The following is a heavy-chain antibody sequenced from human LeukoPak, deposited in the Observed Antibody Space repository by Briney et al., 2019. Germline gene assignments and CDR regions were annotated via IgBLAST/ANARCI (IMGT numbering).Heavy chain of an antibody. V-gene: IGHV1-8*01. CDR2: MNPNSGNT. D-gene: IGHD3-3*01. CDR1: GYTFTSYD. J-gene: IGHJ4*02. Sequence: ASVKVSCKASGYTFTSYDINWVRQATGQGLEWMGWMNPNSGNTGYAQKFQGRVTMTRNTSISTAYMELSSLRSEDTAVYYCARGQDSWSGYYTAGVDYWGQGTLVTVSS. CDR3: ARGQDSWSGYYTAGVDY.